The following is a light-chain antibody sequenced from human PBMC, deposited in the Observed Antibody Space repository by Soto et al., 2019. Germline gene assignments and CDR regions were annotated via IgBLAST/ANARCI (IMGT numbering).Light chain of an antibody. V-gene: IGKV1-39*01. CDR2: AAS. J-gene: IGKJ1*01. CDR3: QQTYSNPPWT. CDR1: QNINSY. Sequence: DIQMTQSPSSLSASVGDRVTITCRASQNINSYVNWYQQKPGKAPKLLIYAASSLQTGVPSRFSGSASGTDFTLTISRLQPEDFATYYCQQTYSNPPWTFGQGTKVEVE.